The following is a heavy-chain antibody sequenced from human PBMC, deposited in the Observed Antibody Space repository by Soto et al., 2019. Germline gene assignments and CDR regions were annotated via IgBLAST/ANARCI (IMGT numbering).Heavy chain of an antibody. D-gene: IGHD3-3*01. CDR1: GFTFSSYS. CDR3: ARDSYDFWTHNWFDP. J-gene: IGHJ5*02. CDR2: ISSSSSYI. Sequence: SGGSLRLSCAASGFTFSSYSMNWVRQAPGKGLEWVSSISSSSSYIYYADSVKGRFTISRDNAKNSLYLQMNSLRAEDTAVYYCARDSYDFWTHNWFDPWGQGTLVTVSS. V-gene: IGHV3-21*01.